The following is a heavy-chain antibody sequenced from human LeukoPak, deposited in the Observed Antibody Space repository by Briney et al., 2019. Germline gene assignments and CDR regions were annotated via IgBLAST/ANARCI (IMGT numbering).Heavy chain of an antibody. CDR1: GYTFTSYG. CDR2: ISAYNGNT. CDR3: ARDFFSSPGFRGSYVGGGFDI. D-gene: IGHD1-26*01. V-gene: IGHV1-18*01. J-gene: IGHJ3*02. Sequence: ASVKVSCKASGYTFTSYGISWVRQAPGQGLEWMGWISAYNGNTNYAQKLQGRVTMTTDTSTSTAYMELRSLRSDDTAVYYCARDFFSSPGFRGSYVGGGFDIWGQGTMVTVSS.